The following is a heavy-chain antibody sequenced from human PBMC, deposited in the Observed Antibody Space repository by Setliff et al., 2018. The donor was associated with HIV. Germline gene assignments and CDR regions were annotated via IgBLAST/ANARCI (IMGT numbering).Heavy chain of an antibody. CDR2: IIPILDIA. CDR3: ARGTLVATRVYYFDS. J-gene: IGHJ4*02. Sequence: ASVKVSCKASGVTFSSYAIAWVRQAPGQGLEWVGGIIPILDIANYAQRFQDRVTITADESTSTAYLELISLRSEDTALFFCARGTLVATRVYYFDSWGKGTLVTVSS. D-gene: IGHD2-8*01. CDR1: GVTFSSYA. V-gene: IGHV1-69*10.